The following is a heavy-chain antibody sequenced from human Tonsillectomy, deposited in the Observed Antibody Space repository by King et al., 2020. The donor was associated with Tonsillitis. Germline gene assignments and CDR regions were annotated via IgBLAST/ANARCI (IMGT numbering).Heavy chain of an antibody. V-gene: IGHV3-23*04. CDR3: AKAVDRKVVPGYMYF. D-gene: IGHD2-2*01. CDR1: GFTITNYA. J-gene: IGHJ4*02. CDR2: ISGSGGGT. Sequence: VQLVESGGGLVQPGGSLRLSCAASGFTITNYAMTWVRQTPGKGLEWVSTISAISGSGGGTYYADSVKGRFTISRDDSKNTMYLQMDSLRAEDTAVYYCAKAVDRKVVPGYMYFWGQGTLVTVSS.